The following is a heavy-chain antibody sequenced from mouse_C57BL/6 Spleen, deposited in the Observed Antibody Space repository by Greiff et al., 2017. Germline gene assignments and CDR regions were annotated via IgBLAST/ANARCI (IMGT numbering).Heavy chain of an antibody. Sequence: DVKLVESGGDLVKPGGSLKLSCAASGFTFSSYGMSWVRQTPDKRLEWVATISSGGSYTYYPDSVTGRFTISRDNAKNTLYLQMSSLKSEDTAMYYCARFGTAVVNYFDYWGQGTTLTVSS. CDR2: ISSGGSYT. D-gene: IGHD1-1*01. CDR1: GFTFSSYG. V-gene: IGHV5-6*02. CDR3: ARFGTAVVNYFDY. J-gene: IGHJ2*01.